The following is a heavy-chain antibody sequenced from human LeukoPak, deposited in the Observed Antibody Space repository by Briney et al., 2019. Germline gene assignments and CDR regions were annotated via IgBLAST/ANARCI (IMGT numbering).Heavy chain of an antibody. J-gene: IGHJ4*02. V-gene: IGHV1-46*01. CDR3: ARDRRDIVVVPAARPGDY. CDR2: INPSGGTT. D-gene: IGHD2-2*01. Sequence: GASVKVSCKASGYTFINYYMHWVRQAPGQGLEWMGIINPSGGTTSYAQNFQGRVTMTRDTSTSTVYMELSSLRSEDTAVYYCARDRRDIVVVPAARPGDYWGQGTLVTVSS. CDR1: GYTFINYY.